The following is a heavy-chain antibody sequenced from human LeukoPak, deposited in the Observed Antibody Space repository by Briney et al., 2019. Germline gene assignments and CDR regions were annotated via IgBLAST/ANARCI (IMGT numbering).Heavy chain of an antibody. V-gene: IGHV3-48*03. CDR3: AIPSVQGDY. J-gene: IGHJ4*02. CDR2: ISGSGSTK. Sequence: GGSLRLSCAASGFTFSSCQMNWVRQAPGKGLEWVSYISGSGSTKYYADSVKGRFTISRDNAKNSLYLQMNSLRDEDTAVYYCAIPSVQGDYWGQGTLVTVSS. CDR1: GFTFSSCQ. D-gene: IGHD4-17*01.